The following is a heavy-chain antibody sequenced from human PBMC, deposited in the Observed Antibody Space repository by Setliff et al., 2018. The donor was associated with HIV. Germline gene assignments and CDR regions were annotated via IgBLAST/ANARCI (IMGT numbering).Heavy chain of an antibody. J-gene: IGHJ4*02. CDR2: IWYDGSNK. CDR1: GFTFSSYG. D-gene: IGHD3-3*01. CDR3: ARDRLYYNFWSAPHY. Sequence: AGGSLRLSCAASGFTFSSYGMHWVRQAPGKGLEWVAVIWYDGSNKFYADSVKGRFTISRDNSKNTLYLQMNSLRAEDTAVYYCARDRLYYNFWSAPHYWGQGTLVTVSS. V-gene: IGHV3-30*19.